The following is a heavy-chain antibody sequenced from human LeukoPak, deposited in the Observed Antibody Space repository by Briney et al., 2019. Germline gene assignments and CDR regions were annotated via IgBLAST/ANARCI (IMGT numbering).Heavy chain of an antibody. CDR2: ISNSGGDT. J-gene: IGHJ1*01. Sequence: GGSLRLSCAASGFTFSSYAMSWVRQAPGKGLEWVAAISNSGGDTFYSDSGKGRFTIARDNSKNTLYLQMNSLGVDDTAVYYCAQQLGNCSGGTCYFTYWGQGTLVTVSS. CDR1: GFTFSSYA. CDR3: AQQLGNCSGGTCYFTY. D-gene: IGHD2-15*01. V-gene: IGHV3-23*01.